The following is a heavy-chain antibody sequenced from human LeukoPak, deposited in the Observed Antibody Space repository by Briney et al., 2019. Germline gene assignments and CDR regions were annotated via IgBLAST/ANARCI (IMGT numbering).Heavy chain of an antibody. CDR1: GYTFTGYY. D-gene: IGHD6-6*01. J-gene: IGHJ4*02. CDR3: ARVDIAARVPDY. CDR2: INPNGGGT. V-gene: IGHV1-2*02. Sequence: ASVKVSCKASGYTFTGYYMHWVRQAPGQGLEWMGWINPNGGGTNYAQKFQGRVTMTRDTSISTAYMELSRLRSDATAVYYCARVDIAARVPDYWGQGTLVTVSS.